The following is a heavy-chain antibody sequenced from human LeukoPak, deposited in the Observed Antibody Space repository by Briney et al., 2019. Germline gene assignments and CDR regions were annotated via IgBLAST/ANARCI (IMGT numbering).Heavy chain of an antibody. CDR2: IHSSSGSV. CDR1: GFKFTKYN. CDR3: ARDLAWDAFDI. V-gene: IGHV3-21*01. Sequence: PGGSLRLSCAAPGFKFTKYNMNWVRQAPGKGLGWGSSIHSSSGSVYYADSLKGRFTISRDNAKNSLYLQMNSLRAEDTAVYYCARDLAWDAFDIWGQGTMVTVSS. J-gene: IGHJ3*02.